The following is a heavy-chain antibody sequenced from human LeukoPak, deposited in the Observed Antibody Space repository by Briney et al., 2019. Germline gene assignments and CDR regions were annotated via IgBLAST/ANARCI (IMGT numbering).Heavy chain of an antibody. J-gene: IGHJ4*02. CDR2: IYFSGRT. Sequence: SETLSLTCTVSGGSIATTNYNWAWTRQPPGKGLEWIGNIYFSGRTYYNPALKSRVTLSVDTSKNQFSLDLRSVTAADTAVYYCARQEITSSYYGLDYWGQGTLVTVSS. CDR3: ARQEITSSYYGLDY. D-gene: IGHD1-26*01. CDR1: GGSIATTNYN. V-gene: IGHV4-39*01.